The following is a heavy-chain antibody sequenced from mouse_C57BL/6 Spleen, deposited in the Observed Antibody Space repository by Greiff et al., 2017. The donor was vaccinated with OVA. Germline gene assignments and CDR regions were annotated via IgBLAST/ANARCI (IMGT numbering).Heavy chain of an antibody. J-gene: IGHJ2*01. CDR1: GYTFTDYN. Sequence: EVQLVESGPELVKPGASVKIPCKASGYTFTDYNMYWVKQRPGKRLEWIGDISPNNGGTIYNQKFKGKATLTVDKSSSTDYMELRSMTSEDTAVYYSERSGDYDGGYFDYWGQGTTLTVSS. V-gene: IGHV1-18*01. D-gene: IGHD2-4*01. CDR3: ERSGDYDGGYFDY. CDR2: ISPNNGGT.